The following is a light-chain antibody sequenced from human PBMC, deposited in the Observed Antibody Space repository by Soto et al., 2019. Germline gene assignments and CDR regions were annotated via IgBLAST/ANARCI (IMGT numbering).Light chain of an antibody. Sequence: SVLTQPPSVSGAPGQRVTISCTGSSSNIGAGYDVHWYQQRPGAAPRLLIFANSDRPSRVPDRFSGSKSGTSASLTIAGLQTEDEADYYCQSYDTSLSGSGIFGTGTKVTVL. V-gene: IGLV1-40*01. CDR2: ANS. CDR3: QSYDTSLSGSGI. CDR1: SSNIGAGYD. J-gene: IGLJ1*01.